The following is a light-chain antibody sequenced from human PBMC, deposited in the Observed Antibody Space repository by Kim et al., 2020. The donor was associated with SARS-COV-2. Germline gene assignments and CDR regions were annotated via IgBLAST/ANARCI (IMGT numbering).Light chain of an antibody. CDR2: GKN. CDR3: NSRDSSGNQLV. J-gene: IGLJ1*01. V-gene: IGLV3-19*01. Sequence: ALGQPVKITGQGDSLRRYYASWYQQKPGQAPVLVIYGKNNRPSGIPDRFSGSSSGHTASLTITGAQAEDEADYYCNSRDSSGNQLVFGTGTKVTVL. CDR1: SLRRYY.